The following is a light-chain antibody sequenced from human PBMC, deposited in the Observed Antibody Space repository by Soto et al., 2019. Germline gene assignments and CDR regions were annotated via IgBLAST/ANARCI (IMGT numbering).Light chain of an antibody. J-gene: IGKJ1*01. Sequence: DIHMAQSTSSLSASGGSRVTITCRTSQSTCTYLAWYQQKPGQAPELLIFAASSLQSGVPSRFSGSGSGTDFTLTISSLQPEDFATYYCQQCCSTPRTFGQGTKVDIK. CDR3: QQCCSTPRT. CDR1: QSTCTY. CDR2: AAS. V-gene: IGKV1-39*01.